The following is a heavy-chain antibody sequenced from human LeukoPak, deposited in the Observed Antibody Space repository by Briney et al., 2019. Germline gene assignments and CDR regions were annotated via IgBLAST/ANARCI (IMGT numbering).Heavy chain of an antibody. J-gene: IGHJ4*02. D-gene: IGHD2-15*01. V-gene: IGHV3-23*01. CDR2: ISGSGDST. CDR3: AKRGSSVNATPRDYFDY. Sequence: GGSLRLSCAASGFTFSNYAMHWVRQAPGKGLEWVSVISGSGDSTYYADSVKGRFTISRDNSKNTLYLQMNSLRAEDTAVYFCAKRGSSVNATPRDYFDYWGQGNLVTVSS. CDR1: GFTFSNYA.